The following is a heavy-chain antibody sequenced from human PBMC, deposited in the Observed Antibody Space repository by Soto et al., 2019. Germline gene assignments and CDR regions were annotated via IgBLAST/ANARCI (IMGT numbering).Heavy chain of an antibody. Sequence: PSETLSLTCTVSGGSISSGGYYWSWIRQPPGKGLEWIGHIYYSGSTYYNPSLKSRVTISVDTSKNQFSLKLSSVTAADTAAYYCARARLTGTISGSDFDYWGPGTLVTVS. D-gene: IGHD1-7*01. CDR3: ARARLTGTISGSDFDY. J-gene: IGHJ4*02. CDR1: GGSISSGGYY. V-gene: IGHV4-30-4*01. CDR2: IYYSGST.